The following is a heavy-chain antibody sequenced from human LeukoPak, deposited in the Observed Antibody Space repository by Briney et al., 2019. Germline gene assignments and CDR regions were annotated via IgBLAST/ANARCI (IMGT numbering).Heavy chain of an antibody. CDR2: ISGSGGST. CDR1: GFTFSSYG. CDR3: AKRKDYYGSREFDY. J-gene: IGHJ4*02. D-gene: IGHD3-10*01. Sequence: GGTLRLSCAASGFTFSSYGMSWVRQAPGKGLEWVSAISGSGGSTYYADSVKGRFTISRDNSKNTLYLQMNSLRAEDTAVCYCAKRKDYYGSREFDYWGQGTLVTVSS. V-gene: IGHV3-23*01.